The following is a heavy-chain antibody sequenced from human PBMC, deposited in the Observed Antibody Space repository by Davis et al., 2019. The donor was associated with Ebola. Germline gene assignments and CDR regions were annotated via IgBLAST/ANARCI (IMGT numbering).Heavy chain of an antibody. D-gene: IGHD1-14*01. CDR1: GSTLSSYW. CDR2: IHRDGSPT. J-gene: IGHJ4*02. V-gene: IGHV3-74*01. CDR3: AARRTTGY. Sequence: GESLKISCAASGSTLSSYWMHWVRQAPGKGLVWVSRIHRDGSPTNYADSVKGRFTISRDNAKNSLYLQMNSLRAEDTAVYYCAARRTTGYWGQGTLVTVSS.